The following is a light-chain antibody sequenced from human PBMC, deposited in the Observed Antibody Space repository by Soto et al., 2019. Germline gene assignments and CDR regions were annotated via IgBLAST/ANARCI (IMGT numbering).Light chain of an antibody. Sequence: DVVMTQSPLSLPVTLGQPASISCRSSQSLVYSDGNTYLNWFQQRPGQSPRRLIYKVSNRDSGVPDRLSGSGSGTDFTLKISRVEAEDVGVYYCMQGTHWPLTFGGGSK. CDR2: KVS. V-gene: IGKV2-30*01. J-gene: IGKJ4*01. CDR1: QSLVYSDGNTY. CDR3: MQGTHWPLT.